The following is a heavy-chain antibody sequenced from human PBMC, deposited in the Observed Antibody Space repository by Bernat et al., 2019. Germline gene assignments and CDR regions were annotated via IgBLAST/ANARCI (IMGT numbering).Heavy chain of an antibody. V-gene: IGHV3-30*07. CDR1: GFTFSSYA. Sequence: QVQLVESGGGVVQPGRSLRLSCAASGFTFSSYAMHWVRQAPGKGLEWVAVISYDGSNKYYADSVKGRFTISRDNSKNTLYLQMNSLRAEDTAVYYCAKTPGRGIVVVINDYWGQGTLVTVSS. J-gene: IGHJ4*02. D-gene: IGHD3-22*01. CDR3: AKTPGRGIVVVINDY. CDR2: ISYDGSNK.